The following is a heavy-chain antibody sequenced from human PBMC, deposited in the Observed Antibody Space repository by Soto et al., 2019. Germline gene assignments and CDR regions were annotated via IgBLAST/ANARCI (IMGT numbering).Heavy chain of an antibody. Sequence: SSETLSLTCAVYGGSFSGYYWGWIRQPPGKGLEWIGEINHSGSTNYNPSLKSRVTISVDTSKNQFSLKLSSVTAADTAVYYCARGRKGERKNYDFWSGYYPGYYYYGMDVWGQGTTVTVSS. CDR3: ARGRKGERKNYDFWSGYYPGYYYYGMDV. V-gene: IGHV4-34*01. CDR1: GGSFSGYY. J-gene: IGHJ6*02. D-gene: IGHD3-3*01. CDR2: INHSGST.